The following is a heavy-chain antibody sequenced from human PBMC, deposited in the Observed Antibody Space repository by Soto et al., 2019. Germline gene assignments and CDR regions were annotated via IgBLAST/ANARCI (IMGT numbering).Heavy chain of an antibody. CDR1: GFMFSAYV. D-gene: IGHD3-16*01. Sequence: GGSLRLSCAASGFMFSAYVMNWVRQAPGKGLEWVSDIDSVEETSYIDSVKGRLTISRDNSRDMVYLQMDNLRSEDTAVYYCAREDGGGPFDSWGHGTLVTVSS. CDR2: IDSVEET. V-gene: IGHV3-23*01. J-gene: IGHJ4*01. CDR3: AREDGGGPFDS.